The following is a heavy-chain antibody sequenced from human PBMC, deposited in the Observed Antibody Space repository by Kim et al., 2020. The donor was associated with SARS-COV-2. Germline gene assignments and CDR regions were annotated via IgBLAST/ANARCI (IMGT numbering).Heavy chain of an antibody. J-gene: IGHJ6*02. V-gene: IGHV3-23*01. D-gene: IGHD3-10*01. CDR2: ISGSGGST. CDR3: ATGDMVRGVISPPLCYYGMFV. CDR1: GFTFSSYA. Sequence: GGSLRLSCAASGFTFSSYAMSWVRQAPGKGLEWVSAISGSGGSTYYADSVKGLFTISRDTSKNTLYLQMNSLRAEDTAVYYCATGDMVRGVISPPLCYYGMFVWGQGATVTVSS.